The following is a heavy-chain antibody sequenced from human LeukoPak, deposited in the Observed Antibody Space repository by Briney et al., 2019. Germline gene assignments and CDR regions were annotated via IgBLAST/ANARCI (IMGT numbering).Heavy chain of an antibody. CDR2: IKQDGSAK. CDR1: GFTFSDYW. D-gene: IGHD2-2*01. V-gene: IGHV3-7*01. CDR3: ARWRGSTSERSDY. J-gene: IGHJ4*02. Sequence: GGSLRPSCTASGFTFSDYWMTWVRQAPGEGLEWVAYIKQDGSAKFYVDSVKGRFTISRHNAKNSLYLQMDSLRVEDTATYYCARWRGSTSERSDYWGQGTLVTVSS.